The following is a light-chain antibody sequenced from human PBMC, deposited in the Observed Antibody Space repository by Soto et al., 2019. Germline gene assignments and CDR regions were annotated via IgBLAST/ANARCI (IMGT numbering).Light chain of an antibody. V-gene: IGKV3-20*01. J-gene: IGKJ1*01. Sequence: EIILTQSPVTPSLSPGERATLSCRASQTVSRMYLSWFQQKPGQAPRLLIYGTSTRATGSPVRFSVSGSGTDFTLTISRLEPEDFAVDYCQQYGSSPWTFGQGTKVDIK. CDR2: GTS. CDR1: QTVSRMY. CDR3: QQYGSSPWT.